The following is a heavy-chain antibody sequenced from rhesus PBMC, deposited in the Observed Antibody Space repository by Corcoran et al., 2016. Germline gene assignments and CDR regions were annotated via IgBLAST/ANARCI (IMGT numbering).Heavy chain of an antibody. CDR2: ISYTGGSK. CDR3: AREYSNYEGYFDY. J-gene: IGHJ4*01. D-gene: IGHD4-23*01. Sequence: EVQLVESGGGLAKPGGSLRLSCAASGFSFIDYYMYWVRQAPGKGLEWVSGISYTGGSKYYAGSVKGRFTISRENAKNTLYLQMDSLRAEDTAVYYCAREYSNYEGYFDYWGQGVLVTVSS. CDR1: GFSFIDYY. V-gene: IGHV3S18*01.